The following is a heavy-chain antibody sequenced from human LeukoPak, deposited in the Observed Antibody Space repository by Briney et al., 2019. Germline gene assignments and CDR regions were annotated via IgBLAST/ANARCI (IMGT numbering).Heavy chain of an antibody. J-gene: IGHJ4*02. Sequence: RAGESLKISCKGSGYSFTNYWIGWVRQMPGKGLEWMGIIYPGDSDARYSPSFQGQVTISADKSINTAYLQWSSLKASDTAMYYCARLWSSSGWYGVYWGQGTLVAVSS. D-gene: IGHD6-19*01. CDR1: GYSFTNYW. CDR2: IYPGDSDA. V-gene: IGHV5-51*01. CDR3: ARLWSSSGWYGVY.